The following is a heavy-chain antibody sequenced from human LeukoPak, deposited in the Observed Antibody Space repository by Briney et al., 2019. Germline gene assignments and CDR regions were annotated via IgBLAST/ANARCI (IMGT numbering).Heavy chain of an antibody. CDR1: GFTFSSYG. V-gene: IGHV3-30*02. CDR3: ATQGEGGYSYGMFDY. CDR2: IRYDGSNK. Sequence: GGSLRLSCAASGFTFSSYGMHWVRQAPGKGLEWVAFIRYDGSNKYYADSVKGRFTISRDNSKNTLYLQMNSLRAEDTAVYYCATQGEGGYSYGMFDYWGQGTLVTVSS. D-gene: IGHD5-18*01. J-gene: IGHJ4*02.